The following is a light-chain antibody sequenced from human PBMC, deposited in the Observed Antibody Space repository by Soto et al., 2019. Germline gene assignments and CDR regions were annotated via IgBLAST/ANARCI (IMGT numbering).Light chain of an antibody. V-gene: IGKV3-15*01. CDR3: QQYNDWPLT. CDR1: QSVSSN. Sequence: EIVMTQSPATLSVSPGERATLSCRASQSVSSNLAWYQQKPGQAPRLLIYGPSTRATGVPARFSGSGSGTEFTLTLSSLQSEDFAVYFCQQYNDWPLTFGGGTKVDIK. J-gene: IGKJ4*01. CDR2: GPS.